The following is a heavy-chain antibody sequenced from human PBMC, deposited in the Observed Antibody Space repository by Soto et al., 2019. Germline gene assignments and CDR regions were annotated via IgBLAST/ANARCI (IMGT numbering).Heavy chain of an antibody. J-gene: IGHJ6*02. CDR1: GGTFSSYA. V-gene: IGHV1-69*01. D-gene: IGHD1-7*01. Sequence: QVQLVQSGAEVKKPGSSEKVSCKASGGTFSSYAISWVRQAPGQGLEWMGGIIPIFGTANYAQKFQGRVTITADESTSTAYMELSSLRSEDTAVYYCAVGKGGTTSYWDYYGMDVWGQGTTVTVSS. CDR3: AVGKGGTTSYWDYYGMDV. CDR2: IIPIFGTA.